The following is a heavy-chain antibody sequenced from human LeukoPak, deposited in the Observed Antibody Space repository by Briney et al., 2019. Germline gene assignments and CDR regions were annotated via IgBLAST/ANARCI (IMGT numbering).Heavy chain of an antibody. D-gene: IGHD3-22*01. CDR1: GFTFSSYW. CDR3: ARAPSEIGGYYPEYFRH. V-gene: IGHV3-74*01. J-gene: IGHJ1*01. Sequence: PGGSLRFLCAGSGFTFSSYWMHWVRQAPGKGLVWVSRIKSDGSTNYADAVKGRFTISRDNAKNTLSLQMNSLRAEDTGVYYCARAPSEIGGYYPEYFRHWGQGTLVTVSS. CDR2: IKSDGST.